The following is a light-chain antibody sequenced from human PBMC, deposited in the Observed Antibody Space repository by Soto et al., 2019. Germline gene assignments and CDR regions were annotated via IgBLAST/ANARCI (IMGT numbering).Light chain of an antibody. CDR1: GSDVGGYNY. Sequence: QSVLTQPASVSGSPGQSSTISFTGTGSDVGGYNYVSWYQLHPGKAPKLILYEVTNRPSGVSDRFSGSKSGNTASLTISGLQAEDEADYYCSSYTSSTAYVFGTGTKVTVL. J-gene: IGLJ1*01. CDR3: SSYTSSTAYV. V-gene: IGLV2-14*01. CDR2: EVT.